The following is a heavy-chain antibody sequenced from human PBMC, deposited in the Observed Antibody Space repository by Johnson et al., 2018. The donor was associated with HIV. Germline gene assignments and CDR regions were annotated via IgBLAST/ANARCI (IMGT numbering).Heavy chain of an antibody. J-gene: IGHJ3*02. Sequence: QMLLVESGGGLVQRGGSLRLSCAASGFTFDDYAMHWVRQTPGKGLEWVSVIYSGDTTYYADSVKGRFTISRDTSKNTLYLQMNSLRAEDTAVYYCAQENFEWELGAFDIWGQGTMVTVSS. D-gene: IGHD1-26*01. CDR2: IYSGDTT. CDR3: AQENFEWELGAFDI. CDR1: GFTFDDYA. V-gene: IGHV3-NL1*01.